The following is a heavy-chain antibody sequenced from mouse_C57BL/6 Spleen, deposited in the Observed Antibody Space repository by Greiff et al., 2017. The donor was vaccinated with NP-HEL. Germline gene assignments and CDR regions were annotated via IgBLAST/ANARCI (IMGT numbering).Heavy chain of an antibody. D-gene: IGHD2-4*01. Sequence: VQLQQSGPGLVQPSQCLSITCTVSGFSFTSYGVHWVRQSPGKGLEWLGVIWSGGSTDYNAAFMSRLSITKDNSKSQVFFKMNSLQADDTAIYYCAKKEDDYDYWYFDVWGTGTTVTVSS. CDR1: GFSFTSYG. V-gene: IGHV2-5*01. J-gene: IGHJ1*03. CDR2: IWSGGST. CDR3: AKKEDDYDYWYFDV.